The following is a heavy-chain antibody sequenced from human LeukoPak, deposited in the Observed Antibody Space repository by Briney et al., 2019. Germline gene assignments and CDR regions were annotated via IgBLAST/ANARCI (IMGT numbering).Heavy chain of an antibody. D-gene: IGHD1-26*01. CDR1: GFTFRSYG. CDR3: ANTGSYLMKFDH. CDR2: ISHDGSEK. Sequence: GRSLRLSCAASGFTFRSYGMHWVRQAPGKGLEWVALISHDGSEKYDADSVKGRFTISRDTPKNTLFLQMNNLRAEDTALYYCANTGSYLMKFDHWGQGTLVTVSS. V-gene: IGHV3-30*18. J-gene: IGHJ4*02.